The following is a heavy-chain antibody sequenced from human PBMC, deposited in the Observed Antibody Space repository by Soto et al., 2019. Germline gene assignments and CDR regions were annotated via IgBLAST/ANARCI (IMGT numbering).Heavy chain of an antibody. V-gene: IGHV4-59*08. CDR1: GGSISSYY. D-gene: IGHD3-3*01. CDR2: IYYSGST. CDR3: ARKGFWRGYANDPSYYYFRGV. J-gene: IGHJ6*03. Sequence: PSETLSLTCTVSGGSISSYYWSWIRQPPGKGLEWIGYIYYSGSTNYNPSLKSRVTISVDTSKNQFSLKLSSVTAADTAVYYCARKGFWRGYANDPSYYYFRGVWGKGTTVTVPS.